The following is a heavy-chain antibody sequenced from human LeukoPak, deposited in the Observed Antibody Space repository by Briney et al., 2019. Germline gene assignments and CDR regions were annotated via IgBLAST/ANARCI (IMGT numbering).Heavy chain of an antibody. V-gene: IGHV4-59*08. J-gene: IGHJ4*02. Sequence: SETLSLTCTVSGGSMNAYYWTWFRQPPGKGLEWIGYIYYSGSANYNPSLKSRLTISVDTSNDQFSLKLSSVTAADTAVYYCATIAGSSSFWGQGTLVTVSS. D-gene: IGHD6-6*01. CDR2: IYYSGSA. CDR3: ATIAGSSSF. CDR1: GGSMNAYY.